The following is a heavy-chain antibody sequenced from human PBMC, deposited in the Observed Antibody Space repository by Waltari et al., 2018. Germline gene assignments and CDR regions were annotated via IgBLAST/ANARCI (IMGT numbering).Heavy chain of an antibody. V-gene: IGHV3-30*01. CDR1: GFPISEFG. D-gene: IGHD3-10*01. CDR2: PSYDGVTQ. Sequence: QVQQVESGGGVVQPGGSLRLSCAVSGFPISEFGMHWVRQAPGKGLEWLSIPSYDGVTQYYGDSVKGRFTISRDTSKNTLYLQMKSLRVEDTGVYYCARDFYGSGSYFGYWGPGTLVIVSS. CDR3: ARDFYGSGSYFGY. J-gene: IGHJ4*02.